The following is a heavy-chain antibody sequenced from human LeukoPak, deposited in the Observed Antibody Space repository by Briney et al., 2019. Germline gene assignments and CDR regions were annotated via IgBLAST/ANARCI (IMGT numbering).Heavy chain of an antibody. CDR2: IYYSGST. D-gene: IGHD2-2*01. V-gene: IGHV4-59*01. CDR3: ARVSCSSTSCPRRDVLDV. J-gene: IGHJ3*01. Sequence: SETLSLTCTVSGGSISYYYWSWIRQPPGKGLEWIGYIYYSGSTNYNPSLKRRVTISVDTSKNQFSLNLSSVTTADTAVYYCARVSCSSTSCPRRDVLDVWGQGTMVTVSS. CDR1: GGSISYYY.